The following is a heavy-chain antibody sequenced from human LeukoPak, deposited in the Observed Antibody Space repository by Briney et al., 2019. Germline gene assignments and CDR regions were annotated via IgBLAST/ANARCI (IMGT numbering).Heavy chain of an antibody. CDR2: IIPIFGTA. CDR3: ANLEYSSSYSYYYYGMDV. CDR1: GGTFSSYA. V-gene: IGHV1-69*13. J-gene: IGHJ6*02. D-gene: IGHD6-6*01. Sequence: SVKVSCKASGGTFSSYAISWVRQAPGQGLEWMGGIIPIFGTANYAQKFQGRVTITADESTSTAYMELSSLRSEDTAVYYCANLEYSSSYSYYYYGMDVWGQGTTVTVSS.